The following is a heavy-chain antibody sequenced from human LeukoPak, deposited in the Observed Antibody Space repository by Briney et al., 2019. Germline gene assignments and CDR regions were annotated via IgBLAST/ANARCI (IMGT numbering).Heavy chain of an antibody. Sequence: PGGSLRLSCAASGFTVSSNYMSWVRQAPGKGLEWVSVIYSGGSTYYADSVKGRFTISRDNSKNTLYLQMNSLGAEDTAVYYCAREGLYYYGSGSFDYWGQGTLVTVSS. D-gene: IGHD3-10*01. CDR2: IYSGGST. CDR1: GFTVSSNY. J-gene: IGHJ4*02. V-gene: IGHV3-66*01. CDR3: AREGLYYYGSGSFDY.